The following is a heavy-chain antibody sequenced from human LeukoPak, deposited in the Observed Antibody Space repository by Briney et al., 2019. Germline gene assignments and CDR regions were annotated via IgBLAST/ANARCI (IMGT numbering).Heavy chain of an antibody. CDR1: GFDFSGHA. J-gene: IGHJ6*02. D-gene: IGHD3-10*01. CDR2: ISYDGSNK. CDR3: ARSGGSGIYDYYYYGMDV. V-gene: IGHV3-30-3*01. Sequence: GRSLRLSCAASGFDFSGHAMHWVRQAPGKGLEWVAVISYDGSNKFYADSVNGRFTVSRDNSKNTLYPQMDSLRAEDTAVYSRARSGGSGIYDYYYYGMDVWGQGTTVTVSS.